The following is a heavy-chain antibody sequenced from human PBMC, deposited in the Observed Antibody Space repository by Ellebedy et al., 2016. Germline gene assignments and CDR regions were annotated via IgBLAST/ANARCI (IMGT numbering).Heavy chain of an antibody. D-gene: IGHD2/OR15-2a*01. J-gene: IGHJ4*02. CDR2: IKQDGSKT. CDR3: AGAIETVPGGEY. CDR1: GFTLSSYW. Sequence: GGSLRLSXAVSGFTLSSYWMHWVRQAPGKELEWVADIKQDGSKTYYVDSVKGRFTISRDNAKNSVYLQMDGLRAEDSAVYYCAGAIETVPGGEYWGQGTPVTVSS. V-gene: IGHV3-7*04.